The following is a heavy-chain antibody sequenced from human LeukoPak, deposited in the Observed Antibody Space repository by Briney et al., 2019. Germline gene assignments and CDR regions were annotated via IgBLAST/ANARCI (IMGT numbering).Heavy chain of an antibody. CDR1: GFSFSNFA. CDR3: ARARGRWHLLPLDF. V-gene: IGHV3-30*04. Sequence: GGSLRLSCAASGFSFSNFAIHWVRQAPGKGLEWLAVISHDGATKHYADSVKGRFTISRDNSNNSLPLQMNSLKAEDTAVYYCARARGRWHLLPLDFWGQGTLVTVSS. CDR2: ISHDGATK. J-gene: IGHJ4*02. D-gene: IGHD1-26*01.